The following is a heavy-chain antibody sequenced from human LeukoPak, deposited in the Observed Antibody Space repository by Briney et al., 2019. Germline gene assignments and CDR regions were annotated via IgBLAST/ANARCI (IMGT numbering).Heavy chain of an antibody. CDR3: AHPSTPDYGGLDY. CDR2: ITGSGGSI. CDR1: GFTFRLYV. V-gene: IGHV3-23*01. J-gene: IGHJ4*02. D-gene: IGHD4-17*01. Sequence: PGGSLGLSCAASGFTFRLYVMTWVRQAPGRGLEWVSAITGSGGSIYYADSVRGRFTISRDNSKNTLYLQMNSLRAEDTAVYYCAHPSTPDYGGLDYWGQGTPVTVSS.